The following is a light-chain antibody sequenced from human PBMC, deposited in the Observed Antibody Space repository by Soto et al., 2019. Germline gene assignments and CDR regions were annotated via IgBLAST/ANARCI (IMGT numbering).Light chain of an antibody. J-gene: IGKJ3*01. CDR2: GAS. V-gene: IGKV3-20*01. CDR3: QPYGSSLLT. CDR1: QSVSSSY. Sequence: EIVLTQSPGTLSLSPVERATLSCRASQSVSSSYLAWYQQKPGQAPRLLIYGASSRATGIPDRFSGSGSGTDFTLTISRLEPEDFAVYYCQPYGSSLLTFGPGTKVDIK.